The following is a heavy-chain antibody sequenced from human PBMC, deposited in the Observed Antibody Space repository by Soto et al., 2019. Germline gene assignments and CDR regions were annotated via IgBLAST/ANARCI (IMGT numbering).Heavy chain of an antibody. CDR3: ARGWLGYCTKGVCHPFDC. CDR1: GGSITNRY. Sequence: QVQLQESGPGLVMPSETLSLTCSVSGGSITNRYWSWIRQPPGKGLEWIGYIYYSGSTKYNPSLKSRVTISVDTSKNQFSLKLSSVTAADTALYNGARGWLGYCTKGVCHPFDCWGQGTLVTVSS. V-gene: IGHV4-59*01. J-gene: IGHJ4*02. D-gene: IGHD2-8*01. CDR2: IYYSGST.